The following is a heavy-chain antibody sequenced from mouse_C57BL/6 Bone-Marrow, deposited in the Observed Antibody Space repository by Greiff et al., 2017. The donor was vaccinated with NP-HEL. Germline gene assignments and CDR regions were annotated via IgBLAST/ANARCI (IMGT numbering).Heavy chain of an antibody. Sequence: VQLQQSGAELVRPGTSVKMSCKASGYTFTNYWIGWAKQRPGHGLEWIGDIYPGGGYTNYNEKFKGKATLTADKSSSTAYMQFSSLTSEDSAIYYCARRGLLREFAYWGQGTLVTVSA. CDR2: IYPGGGYT. V-gene: IGHV1-63*01. D-gene: IGHD2-3*01. J-gene: IGHJ3*01. CDR3: ARRGLLREFAY. CDR1: GYTFTNYW.